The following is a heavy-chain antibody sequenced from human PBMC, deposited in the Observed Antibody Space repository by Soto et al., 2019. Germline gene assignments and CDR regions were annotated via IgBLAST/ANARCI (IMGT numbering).Heavy chain of an antibody. CDR2: IYTSGST. D-gene: IGHD3-10*01. CDR1: GGSISSYY. CDR3: ARDKIPGSYGYYYYGMDV. V-gene: IGHV4-4*07. Sequence: SETLSLTCTVSGGSISSYYWSWIRQPAGKGLEWIGRIYTSGSTNYNPSLKSRVTMSVDTSTNQFSLKLSSVTAADTAVYYCARDKIPGSYGYYYYGMDVWGQGTTVTVSS. J-gene: IGHJ6*02.